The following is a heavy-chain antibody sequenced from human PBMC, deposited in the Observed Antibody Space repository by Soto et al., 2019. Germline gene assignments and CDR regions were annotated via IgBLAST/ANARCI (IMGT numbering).Heavy chain of an antibody. CDR1: GLIFSSYS. D-gene: IGHD2-2*01. V-gene: IGHV3-21*01. J-gene: IGHJ6*03. CDR2: MSSNSSYI. CDR3: ARDVIVVVPAAIGADYYMDV. Sequence: EVQLVESGGGLVKPGGSLRLSCAASGLIFSSYSMNWVRQAPGKGLEWVSSMSSNSSYIYYADSVKGRFTISRDHAKNSLHLQMNSLRAEETAVYYCARDVIVVVPAAIGADYYMDVWGKGTTVTVSS.